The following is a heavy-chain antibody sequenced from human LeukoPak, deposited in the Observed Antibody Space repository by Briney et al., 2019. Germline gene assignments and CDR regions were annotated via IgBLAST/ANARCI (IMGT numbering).Heavy chain of an antibody. J-gene: IGHJ4*02. CDR1: GFTFRDYW. D-gene: IGHD6-13*01. V-gene: IGHV3-7*01. Sequence: GGSLRLSCEASGFTFRDYWMTWVRQAPGKGLEWVANVKQDGTEKLYVASLKGRFPISRDNGKNSLYLQMHSLRVEDTAIYYCARAGRTSWADYWGQGTLGTVSS. CDR3: ARAGRTSWADY. CDR2: VKQDGTEK.